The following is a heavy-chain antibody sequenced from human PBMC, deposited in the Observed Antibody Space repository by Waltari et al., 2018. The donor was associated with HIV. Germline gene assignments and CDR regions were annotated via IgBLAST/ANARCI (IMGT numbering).Heavy chain of an antibody. CDR1: GYPFTSYN. D-gene: IGHD1-26*01. V-gene: IGHV1-8*01. J-gene: IGHJ4*02. CDR3: ARVRRPSGSYYLSY. CDR2: MNPNTGDT. Sequence: QVQLVQSGAEVKKPGASVKVSCKASGYPFTSYNIYWVRQAPGQGLEWMGWMNPNTGDTAYAQKFQGRVTMTRNTSMSTAYRELSSLRSEDTAVYYCARVRRPSGSYYLSYWGQGTLVTVSS.